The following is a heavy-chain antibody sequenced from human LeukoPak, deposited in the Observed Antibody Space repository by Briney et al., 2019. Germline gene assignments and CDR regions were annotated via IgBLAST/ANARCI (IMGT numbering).Heavy chain of an antibody. Sequence: TGRSLRLSCAASGFTFSSYGMHWVRQAPGKGLEWVAVIWYDGSNKYYADSVKGRFTISRDNSKNTLYLQMNSLRAEDTAVYYCARDHDYGGNPPFDYWGQGTLVTVSS. CDR3: ARDHDYGGNPPFDY. CDR1: GFTFSSYG. J-gene: IGHJ4*02. D-gene: IGHD4-23*01. V-gene: IGHV3-33*01. CDR2: IWYDGSNK.